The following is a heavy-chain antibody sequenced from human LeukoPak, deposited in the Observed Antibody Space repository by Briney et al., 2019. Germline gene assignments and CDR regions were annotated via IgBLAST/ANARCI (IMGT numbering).Heavy chain of an antibody. CDR3: ARGSGDGSYYYYYMDV. CDR1: GYTFTSYD. J-gene: IGHJ6*03. Sequence: ASVKVSCKASGYTFTSYDINWVRQATGQGLEWMGWMNPNSGNTGYAQKFQGRVTMTRNTSISTAYMELSSLRSEDTAVYYCARGSGDGSYYYYYMDVWGKGTTVTISS. CDR2: MNPNSGNT. D-gene: IGHD3-10*01. V-gene: IGHV1-8*01.